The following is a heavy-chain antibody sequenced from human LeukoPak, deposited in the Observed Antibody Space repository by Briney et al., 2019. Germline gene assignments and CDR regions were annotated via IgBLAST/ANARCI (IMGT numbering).Heavy chain of an antibody. V-gene: IGHV4-39*07. CDR2: IYYSGST. CDR1: GGSISSGSYY. CDR3: AREGGQYSSSPNWFDP. D-gene: IGHD6-13*01. Sequence: SETLSLTCTVSGGSISSGSYYWGWIRQPPGKGLEWIGSIYYSGSTYYNPSLKSRVTISVDTSKNQFSLKLSSVTAADTAVYYCAREGGQYSSSPNWFDPWGQGTLVTVSS. J-gene: IGHJ5*02.